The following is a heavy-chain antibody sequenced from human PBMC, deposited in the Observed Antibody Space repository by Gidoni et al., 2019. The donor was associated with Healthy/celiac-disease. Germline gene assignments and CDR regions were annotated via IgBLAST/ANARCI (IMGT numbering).Heavy chain of an antibody. J-gene: IGHJ4*02. CDR2: ISYDGSNK. CDR1: GFTFSSYG. CDR3: AKDQFFGVVDY. V-gene: IGHV3-30*18. D-gene: IGHD3-3*01. Sequence: QVQLVESGGGVVQPGRSLRLSCAASGFTFSSYGMHWVRQAPGKGLEWVAVISYDGSNKYYADSVKGRFTISRDNSKNTLYLQMNSLRAEDTAVYYCAKDQFFGVVDYWGQGTLVTVSS.